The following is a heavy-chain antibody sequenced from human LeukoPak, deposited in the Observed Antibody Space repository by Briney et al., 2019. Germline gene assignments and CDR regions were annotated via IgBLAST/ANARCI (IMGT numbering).Heavy chain of an antibody. CDR2: IYNSGST. CDR3: ARVSRTTVTTYYYGMDV. D-gene: IGHD4-17*01. Sequence: SETLSLTCTVSGGSISSYYWSWIRQPPGKGLEWIGYIYNSGSTNYNPSLKSRVTISVDTSKNQFSLKLSSVTAADTAVYYCARVSRTTVTTYYYGMDVWGQGTTVTVSS. CDR1: GGSISSYY. J-gene: IGHJ6*02. V-gene: IGHV4-59*01.